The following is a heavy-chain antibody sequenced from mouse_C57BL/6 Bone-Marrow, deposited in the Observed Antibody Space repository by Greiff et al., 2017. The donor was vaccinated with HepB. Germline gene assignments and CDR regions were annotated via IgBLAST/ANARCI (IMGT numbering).Heavy chain of an antibody. Sequence: QVQLQQSGAELARPGASVKLSCKASGYTFTSYGISWVKQRTGQGLEWIGEIYPRSGNTYYNEKFKGKATLTADKSSSTAYMELRSLTSEDSAVYFCARGGWLLQNWYFDVWGTGTTVTVSS. J-gene: IGHJ1*03. CDR2: IYPRSGNT. CDR1: GYTFTSYG. D-gene: IGHD2-3*01. V-gene: IGHV1-81*01. CDR3: ARGGWLLQNWYFDV.